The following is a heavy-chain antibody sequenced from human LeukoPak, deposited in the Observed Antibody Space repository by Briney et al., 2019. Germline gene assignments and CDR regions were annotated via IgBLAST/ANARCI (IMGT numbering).Heavy chain of an antibody. CDR1: GFTLVDYG. Sequence: GGSLRLSCTASGFTLVDYGVGWVRQAPGRGLQWVGFIRGKAYGGATEYAASVKGRFSISRDDSNTIAYLHMNSLKTEDTAVYYCVRDKDWSYDYWGQGTLVTVSS. J-gene: IGHJ4*02. CDR2: IRGKAYGGAT. D-gene: IGHD3-9*01. CDR3: VRDKDWSYDY. V-gene: IGHV3-49*04.